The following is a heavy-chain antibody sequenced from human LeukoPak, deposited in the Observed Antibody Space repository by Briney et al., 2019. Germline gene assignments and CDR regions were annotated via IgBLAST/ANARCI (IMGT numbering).Heavy chain of an antibody. J-gene: IGHJ4*02. CDR2: ISGSGGST. Sequence: PGGSLRLSCAASGFTFSSYAMSWVRQAPGKGLEWVSAISGSGGSTYYADSVKGRFTISRDNSKNTLYLQMNSLRAEDTAVYYCAKVKKTTYYDILTGYLNFDYWGQGTLVTVSS. D-gene: IGHD3-9*01. CDR3: AKVKKTTYYDILTGYLNFDY. V-gene: IGHV3-23*01. CDR1: GFTFSSYA.